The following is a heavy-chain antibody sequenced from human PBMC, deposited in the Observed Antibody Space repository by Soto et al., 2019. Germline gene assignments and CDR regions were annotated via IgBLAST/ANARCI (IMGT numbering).Heavy chain of an antibody. CDR1: GITFSTHA. Sequence: AASVKVSSKASGITFSTHAIHWVRQAPGQRLEWMGWINAGNGNTRYSQKFQGRVTLTRDTSASTAYMDLSSLRSENTAIYYCARAISGYVTWGQGTLVTVS. CDR3: ARAISGYVT. V-gene: IGHV1-3*01. J-gene: IGHJ5*02. CDR2: INAGNGNT. D-gene: IGHD5-12*01.